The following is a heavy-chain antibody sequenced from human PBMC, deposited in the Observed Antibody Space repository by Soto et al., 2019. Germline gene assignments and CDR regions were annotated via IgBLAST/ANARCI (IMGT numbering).Heavy chain of an antibody. CDR2: ISYDGSKK. CDR1: GFTFSSYG. CDR3: AKKGYTGYDLSHFDY. V-gene: IGHV3-30*18. D-gene: IGHD5-12*01. Sequence: QVQLVESGGGVVQPGRSLRLSCAASGFTFSSYGMHWVRQAPGKGLEWLAVISYDGSKKYKADSVKGRITISRDNSKNTLYLQMNTLRPEDTAVYYWAKKGYTGYDLSHFDYWGQGTLVTVSS. J-gene: IGHJ4*02.